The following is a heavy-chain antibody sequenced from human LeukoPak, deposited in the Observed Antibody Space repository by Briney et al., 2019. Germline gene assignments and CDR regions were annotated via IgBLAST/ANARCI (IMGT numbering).Heavy chain of an antibody. Sequence: SVKVSCKASGGTFISYATSWVRQAPGQGLEWMGGIIPIFGTANYAQRFQGRVTITTDESTSTAYMELSSLRSGDTAVYYCARGDRGEAYYYYMDVWGKGTTVTVSS. V-gene: IGHV1-69*05. CDR3: ARGDRGEAYYYYMDV. J-gene: IGHJ6*03. D-gene: IGHD3-10*01. CDR1: GGTFISYA. CDR2: IIPIFGTA.